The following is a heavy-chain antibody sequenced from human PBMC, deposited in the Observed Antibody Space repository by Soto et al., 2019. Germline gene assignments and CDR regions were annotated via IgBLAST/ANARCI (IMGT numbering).Heavy chain of an antibody. Sequence: ASVKVSCKASGYTFTSYGISWVRQAPGQGLEWMGWISAYNGNTNYAQKLQGRVTMTTDTSTSTAYMELRSLRSDDTAVYYCARDSSGWYYYYYYGMDVWGQGTTVTVS. CDR2: ISAYNGNT. J-gene: IGHJ6*02. CDR1: GYTFTSYG. CDR3: ARDSSGWYYYYYYGMDV. D-gene: IGHD6-19*01. V-gene: IGHV1-18*01.